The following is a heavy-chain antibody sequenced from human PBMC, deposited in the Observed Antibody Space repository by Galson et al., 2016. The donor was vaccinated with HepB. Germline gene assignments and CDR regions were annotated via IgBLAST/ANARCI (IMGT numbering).Heavy chain of an antibody. J-gene: IGHJ4*01. V-gene: IGHV4-59*08. Sequence: LRLSCAASGSVFNNAWMTWIRLPPGKGLEWIGSVYYTGSTNYSPSLKSRLTISVDTSKDQFSLRLHSVTAADTAVYFCARHWFGGYYLFDYWGHGTLVTVSS. CDR1: GSVFNNAW. CDR3: ARHWFGGYYLFDY. CDR2: VYYTGST. D-gene: IGHD3-3*01.